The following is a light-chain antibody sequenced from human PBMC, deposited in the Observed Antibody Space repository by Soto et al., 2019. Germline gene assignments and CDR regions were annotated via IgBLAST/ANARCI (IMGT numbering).Light chain of an antibody. CDR2: GAS. CDR3: QQYNDWPPIT. J-gene: IGKJ3*01. CDR1: QSVNDD. Sequence: EVVMTQSPATLSVSPGESATLSCRASQSVNDDVAWYQQKPGQAPRLLIYGASTRATDIPARFSGGGSGTEFTLTISSLQSEDSAIYYCQQYNDWPPITFGPGTKVNVK. V-gene: IGKV3D-15*01.